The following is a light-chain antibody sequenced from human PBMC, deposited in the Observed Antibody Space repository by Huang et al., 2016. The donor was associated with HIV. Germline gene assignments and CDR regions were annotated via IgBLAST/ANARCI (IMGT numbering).Light chain of an antibody. Sequence: EIVMTQSPPTLPASPGERATLHCRASQSVKRLAWYQQRPGQAPQLLVYDVSSRATGTPARVSGSGSGTDFTLTINTLQSEDLALYYCQEYDDWPPWSFGQGTRVDMK. CDR3: QEYDDWPPWS. V-gene: IGKV3-15*01. CDR2: DVS. J-gene: IGKJ1*01. CDR1: QSVKR.